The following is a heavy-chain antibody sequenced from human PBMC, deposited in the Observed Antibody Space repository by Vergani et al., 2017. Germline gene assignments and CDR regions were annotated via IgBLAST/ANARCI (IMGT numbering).Heavy chain of an antibody. Sequence: QVQLQESGPGLVKPSETLSLTCTVSGGSISSYYWSWIRQPPGKGLEWIGYIYYSGSTNYNPSLKSRVTISVDTSKNQFSLKLSSVTAADTAVYYCARAQSGGSRYYCDYWGQRTLVTVSS. D-gene: IGHD1-26*01. CDR3: ARAQSGGSRYYCDY. CDR2: IYYSGST. CDR1: GGSISSYY. J-gene: IGHJ4*01. V-gene: IGHV4-59*01.